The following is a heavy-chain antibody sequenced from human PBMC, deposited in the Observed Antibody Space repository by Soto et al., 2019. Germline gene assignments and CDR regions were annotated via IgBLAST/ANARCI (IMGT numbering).Heavy chain of an antibody. D-gene: IGHD4-17*01. V-gene: IGHV1-69*02. CDR3: ELLTVTTTPRDAFDI. Sequence: QVQLVQSGAEVKKPGSSVKVSCKASGGTFSSYTISWVRQAPGQGLEWMGRIIPILGIATYAQKFQGRVTIAADKARSTAYMALRSLRSEVAAVYYCELLTVTTTPRDAFDIWGQGTMVTVSS. J-gene: IGHJ3*02. CDR2: IIPILGIA. CDR1: GGTFSSYT.